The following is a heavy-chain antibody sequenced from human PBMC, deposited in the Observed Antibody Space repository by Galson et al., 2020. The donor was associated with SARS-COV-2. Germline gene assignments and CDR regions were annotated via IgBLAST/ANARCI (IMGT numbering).Heavy chain of an antibody. CDR3: ARELRNDILTGYYRHYYYYMDV. CDR2: ISSNGGST. D-gene: IGHD3-9*01. J-gene: IGHJ6*03. CDR1: GFTFSSYA. V-gene: IGHV3-64*01. Sequence: GWSLRLSCAASGFTFSSYAMHWVRQAPGKGLEYVSAISSNGGSTYYANSVKGRFTISRDNSKNTLYLQMGSLRAEDMAVYYCARELRNDILTGYYRHYYYYMDVWGKGTTVTISS.